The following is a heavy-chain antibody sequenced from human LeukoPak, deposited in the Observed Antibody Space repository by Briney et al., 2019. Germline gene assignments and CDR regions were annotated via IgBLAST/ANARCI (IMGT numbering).Heavy chain of an antibody. CDR1: GFTFSSYS. CDR3: ARDPDPILGANFHS. D-gene: IGHD1-26*01. V-gene: IGHV3-7*01. Sequence: GGSLRLSCAASGFTFSSYSMNWVRQAPGKGLEWVANINQDGSGKYYVDSVKGRFTISRDNAKTSLFLQMNSLRTEDTAVYYCARDPDPILGANFHSWGQGTLVTVSS. CDR2: INQDGSGK. J-gene: IGHJ4*02.